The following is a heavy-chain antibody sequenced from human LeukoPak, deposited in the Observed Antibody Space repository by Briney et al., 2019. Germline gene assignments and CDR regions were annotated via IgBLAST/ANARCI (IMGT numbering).Heavy chain of an antibody. CDR3: AKGYRYSSSSGNFDY. V-gene: IGHV3-21*04. D-gene: IGHD6-13*01. CDR2: ISYTGTYI. CDR1: AFSLNAYN. Sequence: GGSLRLSCAASAFSLNAYNMNWVRQAPGKGLEWVSSISYTGTYIYYADSVKGRFTISRDNSKNTLYLQMNSLRAEDTAVYYCAKGYRYSSSSGNFDYWGQGTLVTVSS. J-gene: IGHJ4*02.